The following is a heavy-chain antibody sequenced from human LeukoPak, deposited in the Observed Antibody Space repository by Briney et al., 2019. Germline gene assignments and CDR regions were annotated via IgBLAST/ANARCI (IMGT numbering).Heavy chain of an antibody. Sequence: GGSLRLSCAASGFTFSSYAMHWVCHAPRKGQEWVAVISYDGSNKYYADSVKGRFTISRDNSKNTLYLQMNSLRAEDTAVYYCAKDGEGYSYGTFDYWGQGTLVTVSS. CDR3: AKDGEGYSYGTFDY. CDR1: GFTFSSYA. V-gene: IGHV3-30*18. D-gene: IGHD5-18*01. J-gene: IGHJ4*02. CDR2: ISYDGSNK.